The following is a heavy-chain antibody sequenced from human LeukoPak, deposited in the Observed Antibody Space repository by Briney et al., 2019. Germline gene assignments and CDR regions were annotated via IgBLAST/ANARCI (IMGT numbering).Heavy chain of an antibody. CDR2: ISGSGDST. CDR3: VKGSTNVRPYYFDY. D-gene: IGHD2-8*01. V-gene: IGHV3-23*01. J-gene: IGHJ4*02. Sequence: GGSLRLSCAASGFIFSNSAMSWVRQAPGKGLEWFSAISGSGDSTYYADSVRGRFTISRDNSKNTLYLQMNSVRGEDKAVYYCVKGSTNVRPYYFDYWGQGTLVTVSS. CDR1: GFIFSNSA.